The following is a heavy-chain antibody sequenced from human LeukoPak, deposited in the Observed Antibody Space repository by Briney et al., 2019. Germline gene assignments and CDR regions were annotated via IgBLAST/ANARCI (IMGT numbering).Heavy chain of an antibody. Sequence: PGGSLRLSCTVSGFTVSSNSMSWVRQAPGKGLEWVSFIYSAGSTHYSDSVKGRFTISIDNSKNTLYLQMNSLRAEDTAVYYCARRAGDYSHPYDYWGQGILVTVSS. CDR3: ARRAGDYSHPYDY. V-gene: IGHV3-53*01. J-gene: IGHJ4*02. CDR2: IYSAGST. D-gene: IGHD3-22*01. CDR1: GFTVSSNS.